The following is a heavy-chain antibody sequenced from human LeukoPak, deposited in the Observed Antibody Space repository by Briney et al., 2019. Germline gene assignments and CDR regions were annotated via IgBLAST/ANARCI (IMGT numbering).Heavy chain of an antibody. CDR2: ISGSGGST. V-gene: IGHV3-23*01. D-gene: IGHD1-26*01. Sequence: GGSLRLSCSAPGFTFSSYAMSWVRQAPGKGLEWVSAISGSGGSTYYADSVKGRFTISRDNSKNTLYLQMNSLRAEDTAVYYCAKARLSYYFDYWGQGTLVTVSS. CDR3: AKARLSYYFDY. J-gene: IGHJ4*02. CDR1: GFTFSSYA.